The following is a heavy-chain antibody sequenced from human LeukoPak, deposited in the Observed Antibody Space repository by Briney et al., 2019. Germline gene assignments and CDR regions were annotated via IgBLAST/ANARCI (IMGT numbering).Heavy chain of an antibody. CDR1: GFTFSSYA. Sequence: GGSLRLSCAASGFTFSSYAMTRDRQAPGKGLEWVSGISGSGGSTYYADSVKGRFTISRDNSKNTLYVQMNSLRAEDTAVYYCAKSDYYDSSGYYYGSDYWGQGTLVTVSS. J-gene: IGHJ4*02. CDR3: AKSDYYDSSGYYYGSDY. V-gene: IGHV3-23*01. CDR2: ISGSGGST. D-gene: IGHD3-22*01.